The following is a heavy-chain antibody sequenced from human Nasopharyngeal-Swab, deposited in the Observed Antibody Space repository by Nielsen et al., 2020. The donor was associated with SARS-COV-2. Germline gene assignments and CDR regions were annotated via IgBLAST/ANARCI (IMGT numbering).Heavy chain of an antibody. J-gene: IGHJ6*02. CDR3: ARSAAGMSRDTMDV. CDR1: GYFFNTYW. Sequence: GESLKISCKGSGYFFNTYWIGWVRQMPGKGLDWMGVIYPGDSDTRYSPSFQGQVTISADKSINTAYLQWSSLKASDTAIYYCARSAAGMSRDTMDVWGPGTTVTVPS. D-gene: IGHD6-13*01. V-gene: IGHV5-51*01. CDR2: IYPGDSDT.